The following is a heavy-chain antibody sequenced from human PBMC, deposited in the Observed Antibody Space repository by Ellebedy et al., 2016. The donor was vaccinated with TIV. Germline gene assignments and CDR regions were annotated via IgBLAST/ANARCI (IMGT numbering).Heavy chain of an antibody. Sequence: AASVKVSCKAYGGTFNSYGITWVRQAPGQGLEWMGEIIPIFGKANYAQKFQDRVTISADESTSTSYMELSSLRSADTAGYYCAKCEDGYNSYYYYGMDVWGQGTTATVSS. J-gene: IGHJ6*02. CDR3: AKCEDGYNSYYYYGMDV. D-gene: IGHD5-24*01. CDR1: GGTFNSYG. CDR2: IIPIFGKA. V-gene: IGHV1-69*13.